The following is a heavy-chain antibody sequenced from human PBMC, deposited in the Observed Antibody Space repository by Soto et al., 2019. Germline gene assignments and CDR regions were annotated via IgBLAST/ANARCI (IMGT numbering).Heavy chain of an antibody. Sequence: QVQLVESGGGVVQPGRSLRLSCAASGFTFSNYAMYWFRQAPGKGLEWVAVISYDGNNKYYADSVKGRFTISRDNSKNTRYLQMNSLRAEDTAVYYCARAGCDGGTCYTLVGLRYGMDVWGQGTTVTVSS. CDR3: ARAGCDGGTCYTLVGLRYGMDV. CDR1: GFTFSNYA. V-gene: IGHV3-30-3*01. J-gene: IGHJ6*02. CDR2: ISYDGNNK. D-gene: IGHD2-15*01.